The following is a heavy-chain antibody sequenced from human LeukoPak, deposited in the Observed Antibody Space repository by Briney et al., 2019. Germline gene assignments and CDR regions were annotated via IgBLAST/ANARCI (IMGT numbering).Heavy chain of an antibody. CDR2: IWYDGSNK. J-gene: IGHJ4*02. CDR1: GFTFSSYG. CDR3: ARGEGIAAAGPRLDY. V-gene: IGHV3-33*01. Sequence: GGSLRLSCAASGFTFSSYGMHWVRQAPGKGLEWVAVIWYDGSNKYYADSVKGRFTISRDNSKNTLYLQMNSLRAEDTAVYYCARGEGIAAAGPRLDYWGQGTLVTVSS. D-gene: IGHD6-13*01.